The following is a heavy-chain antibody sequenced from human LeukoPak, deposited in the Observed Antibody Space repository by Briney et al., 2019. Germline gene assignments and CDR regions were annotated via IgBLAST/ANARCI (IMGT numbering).Heavy chain of an antibody. D-gene: IGHD1-14*01. CDR2: TYYRSKWYN. CDR3: VRDDGIGLDAFDV. Sequence: SQTLSLTCAVSGDSVSSNSAAWNWIRQSPSRGLEWLGRTYYRSKWYNDYAVSVKSRITINPDTSKNQFSLQLNSVTPEDAAVYYCVRDDGIGLDAFDVWSPGTMVTVSS. V-gene: IGHV6-1*01. CDR1: GDSVSSNSAA. J-gene: IGHJ3*01.